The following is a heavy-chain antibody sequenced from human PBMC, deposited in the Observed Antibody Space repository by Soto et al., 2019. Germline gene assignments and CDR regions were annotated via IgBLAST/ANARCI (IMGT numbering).Heavy chain of an antibody. CDR3: AKVTSIAVAGTGFRYYYYGMDV. D-gene: IGHD6-19*01. CDR1: GFTFSSYA. J-gene: IGHJ6*02. Sequence: GGSLRLSCAASGFTFSSYAMSWVRQAPGKGLEWVSAISGSGGSTYYADSVKGRFTISRDNSKNTLYLQMNSLRAEDTAVYYCAKVTSIAVAGTGFRYYYYGMDVWGQGTTVTVSS. CDR2: ISGSGGST. V-gene: IGHV3-23*01.